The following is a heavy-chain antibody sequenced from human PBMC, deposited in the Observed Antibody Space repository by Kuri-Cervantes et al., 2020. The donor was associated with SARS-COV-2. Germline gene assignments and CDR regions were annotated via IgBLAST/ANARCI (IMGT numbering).Heavy chain of an antibody. CDR1: GFTFSSYA. V-gene: IGHV3-23*01. CDR3: AKVMRGTRTYFDY. J-gene: IGHJ4*02. Sequence: GESLKISCAASGFTFSSYAMSWVRQAPGKGLEWVSAISGSGGSTYYADSVKGRFTISRDNSKNTLYLQMNSLRAEDTAVYYCAKVMRGTRTYFDYWGQGTLVTVSS. CDR2: ISGSGGST. D-gene: IGHD1-7*01.